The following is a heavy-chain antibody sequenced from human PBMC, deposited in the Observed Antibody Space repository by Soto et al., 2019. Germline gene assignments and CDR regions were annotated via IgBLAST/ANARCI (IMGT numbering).Heavy chain of an antibody. D-gene: IGHD6-19*01. CDR3: AKDYSSGWPEYFQH. V-gene: IGHV3-23*01. CDR1: GLIFSDYA. J-gene: IGHJ1*01. Sequence: GGSLRLSCAASGLIFSDYAMSWVRQAPGKGLEWVSAISGSGGSTYYADSVKGRFTISRDNSKNTLYLQMSSLRAEDTAVYYCAKDYSSGWPEYFQHWGQGTLVTVSS. CDR2: ISGSGGST.